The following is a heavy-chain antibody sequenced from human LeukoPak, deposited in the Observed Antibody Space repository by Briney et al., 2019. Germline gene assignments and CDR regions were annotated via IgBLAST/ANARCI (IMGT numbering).Heavy chain of an antibody. CDR3: ARDPYGGNWFDY. D-gene: IGHD2-21*01. CDR2: IYSGGST. V-gene: IGHV3-66*01. J-gene: IGHJ4*02. Sequence: PGGSLRLSCAASGFTVSSSYMSWVRQAPGKGLEWVSVIYSGGSTDYADSVKGRFTISRDNSKNTLYLQMNSLRAEDTAVYYCARDPYGGNWFDYWGQGTLVTVSS. CDR1: GFTVSSSY.